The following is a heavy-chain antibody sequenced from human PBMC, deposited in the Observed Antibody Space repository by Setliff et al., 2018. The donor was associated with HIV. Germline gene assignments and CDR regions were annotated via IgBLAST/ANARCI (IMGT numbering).Heavy chain of an antibody. D-gene: IGHD2-21*02. Sequence: PSETLSLTCIVSGASISFDTWSWIRQPPGKGLQWIGFIYNSATTNYNPSLKSRVTVSVDTSKTQYSLKMISVTAADTAMYYCAISIVGVTSEMYWAQGTLVTVSS. CDR3: AISIVGVTSEMY. V-gene: IGHV4-59*12. J-gene: IGHJ4*02. CDR2: IYNSATT. CDR1: GASISFDT.